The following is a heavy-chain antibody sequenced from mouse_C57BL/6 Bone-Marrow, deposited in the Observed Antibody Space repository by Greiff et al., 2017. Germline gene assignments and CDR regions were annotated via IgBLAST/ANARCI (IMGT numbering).Heavy chain of an antibody. CDR2: IYPGDGDT. CDR3: ARRNWDHFDY. Sequence: VKLMESGPELVKPGASVKISCKASGYAFSSSWMNWVKQRPGKGLEWIGRIYPGDGDTNYNGKFKGKATLTADKSSSTAYMQLSSRTSEDSAVYFCARRNWDHFDYWGQGTTLTVSS. D-gene: IGHD4-1*01. J-gene: IGHJ2*01. CDR1: GYAFSSSW. V-gene: IGHV1-82*01.